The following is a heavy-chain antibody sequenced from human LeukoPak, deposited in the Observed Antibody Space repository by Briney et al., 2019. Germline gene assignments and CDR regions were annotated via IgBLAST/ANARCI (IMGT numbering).Heavy chain of an antibody. J-gene: IGHJ4*02. D-gene: IGHD6-13*01. CDR3: AKDGLAAAMRSYFDY. Sequence: PGRSLRLSCAASGFTFSSYGMHWVRRAPGKGLEWVAVISYDGSNKYYADSVKGRFTISRDNSKNTLYLQMNSLRAEDTAVYYCAKDGLAAAMRSYFDYWGQGTLVTVSS. V-gene: IGHV3-30*18. CDR2: ISYDGSNK. CDR1: GFTFSSYG.